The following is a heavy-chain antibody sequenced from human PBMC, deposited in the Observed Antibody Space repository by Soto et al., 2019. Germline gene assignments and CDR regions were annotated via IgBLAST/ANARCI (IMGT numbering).Heavy chain of an antibody. Sequence: SETLSLTCTVAGHSINSGYYWGWIRQPPGKGLEWIGRIYPGGGTYYNPSLKSRVTIPIDTSKNLFSLRLTSVTAADTAMYYCARKGYYPSGRINLFDAWGQGTLVTVSS. J-gene: IGHJ4*02. V-gene: IGHV4-38-2*02. D-gene: IGHD3-10*01. CDR1: GHSINSGYY. CDR3: ARKGYYPSGRINLFDA. CDR2: IYPGGGT.